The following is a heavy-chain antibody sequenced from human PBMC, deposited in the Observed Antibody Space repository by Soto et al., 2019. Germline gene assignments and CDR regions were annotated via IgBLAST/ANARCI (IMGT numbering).Heavy chain of an antibody. D-gene: IGHD5-18*01. CDR3: ARDSGYGYGYFYYYYGMDV. Sequence: SETLSLTCTVSGGSISSYYWSWIRQPPGKGLEWIGYIYYSGSTNYNPSLKSRVTISVDTSKNQFSLKLSSVTAADTAVYYCARDSGYGYGYFYYYYGMDVWGQGTTVTVSS. CDR1: GGSISSYY. CDR2: IYYSGST. V-gene: IGHV4-59*01. J-gene: IGHJ6*02.